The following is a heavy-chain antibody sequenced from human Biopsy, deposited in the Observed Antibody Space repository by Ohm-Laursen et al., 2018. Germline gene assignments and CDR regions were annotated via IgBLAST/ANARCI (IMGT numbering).Heavy chain of an antibody. V-gene: IGHV4-59*01. CDR3: ARDDAVTVIRGLYY. J-gene: IGHJ4*02. D-gene: IGHD2-21*02. CDR2: IYYSGTT. Sequence: GTLSLTCPVSSGSISSYYWNWIRQPPGKGLEWIGYIYYSGTTDYSPSLKSRVTISIDKSKNQFFLKLSSVTAEDTAVYYCARDDAVTVIRGLYYWGQGALVTVSS. CDR1: SGSISSYY.